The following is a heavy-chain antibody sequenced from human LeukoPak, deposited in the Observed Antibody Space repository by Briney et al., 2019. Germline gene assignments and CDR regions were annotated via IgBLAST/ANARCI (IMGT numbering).Heavy chain of an antibody. V-gene: IGHV3-23*01. D-gene: IGHD6-13*01. J-gene: IGHJ4*02. CDR1: GFTFSISA. CDR3: ARDEFEGSSWYGDY. Sequence: GGSLRLSCAASGFTFSISAMSWVRQAPGKGLDWVSLISYSGYNAYYADSVRGRFTISRDNAKNSLYLQMNSLRDEDTAVYYCARDEFEGSSWYGDYWGQGTLVTVSS. CDR2: ISYSGYNA.